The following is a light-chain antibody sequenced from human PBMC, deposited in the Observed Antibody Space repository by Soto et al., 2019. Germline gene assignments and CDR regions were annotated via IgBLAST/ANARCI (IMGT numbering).Light chain of an antibody. J-gene: IGLJ1*01. V-gene: IGLV2-14*01. Sequence: QSALTQPASVSVSPGQSITSSCTGTSSDVGGYNYVSWYQQHPGKAPKLMIYDVSNRPSGVSNRFSGSKSGNTASLTISGLQAEDEAAYYCSSYSSSSTYVFGTGTKVTVL. CDR3: SSYSSSSTYV. CDR2: DVS. CDR1: SSDVGGYNY.